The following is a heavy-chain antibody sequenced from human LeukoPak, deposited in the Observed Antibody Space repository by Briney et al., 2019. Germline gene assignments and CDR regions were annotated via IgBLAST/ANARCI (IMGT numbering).Heavy chain of an antibody. V-gene: IGHV3-23*01. CDR1: GFTFSRYA. CDR2: ISGSGGSA. J-gene: IGHJ6*03. Sequence: PGGSLRLSCAASGFTFSRYAMTWVRQAPEKGLEWVSAISGSGGSAFYADSVKGRFTISRDNSKNTLYLQMNSLRAEDTAVYYCAKGGPWIHDYYYYMDVWGKGTTVTVSS. D-gene: IGHD5-18*01. CDR3: AKGGPWIHDYYYYMDV.